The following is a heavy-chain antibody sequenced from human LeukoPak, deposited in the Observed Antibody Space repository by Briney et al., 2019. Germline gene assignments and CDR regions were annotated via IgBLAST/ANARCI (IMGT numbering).Heavy chain of an antibody. CDR2: INHSGST. Sequence: SETLSLTCAVYGGSFSGYYWSWIRQPPGKGLEWIGEINHSGSTNYNPSLKSRVTISVDTSKNQFSLKLSSVTAADTAVYYCARGSVGATYDGGHYYYYYMDVWVKGTTVTVSS. V-gene: IGHV4-34*01. CDR3: ARGSVGATYDGGHYYYYYMDV. CDR1: GGSFSGYY. J-gene: IGHJ6*03. D-gene: IGHD1-26*01.